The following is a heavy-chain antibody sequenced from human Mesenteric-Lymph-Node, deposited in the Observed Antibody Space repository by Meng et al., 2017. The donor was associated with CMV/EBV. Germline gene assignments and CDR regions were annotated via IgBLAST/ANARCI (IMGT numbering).Heavy chain of an antibody. V-gene: IGHV1-2*02. D-gene: IGHD3-3*01. J-gene: IGHJ3*02. CDR2: INPNGGT. Sequence: ASAKVSCKASGHTFSDYYMHWVRQAPGQGLEWMGWINPNGGTTYAQKFQGRVTMTRDTSIRTVYMELSRLRSDDTAMYYCARARLYSDFWSGYYDPFDIWGQGTMVTVSS. CDR3: ARARLYSDFWSGYYDPFDI. CDR1: GHTFSDYY.